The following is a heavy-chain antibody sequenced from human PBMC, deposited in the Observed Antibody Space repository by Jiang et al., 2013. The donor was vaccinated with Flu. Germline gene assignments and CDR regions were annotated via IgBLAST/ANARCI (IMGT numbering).Heavy chain of an antibody. D-gene: IGHD1-26*01. CDR3: PHSRSGNFYGRYDF. V-gene: IGHV2-5*02. CDR1: GFSLSTSGVG. Sequence: KPTQTLTLTCTFSGFSLSTSGVGXGWIRQPPGKALEWLALIYWDDDKLYSPSLKSRLTVTKDTSKNQVVLTMTNMDPVDTATYYCPHSRSGNFYGRYDFWGQGTLVTVSS. CDR2: IYWDDDK. J-gene: IGHJ4*02.